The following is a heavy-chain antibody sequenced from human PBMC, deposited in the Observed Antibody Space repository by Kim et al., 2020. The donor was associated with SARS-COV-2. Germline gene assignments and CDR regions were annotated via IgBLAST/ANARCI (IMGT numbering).Heavy chain of an antibody. V-gene: IGHV4-34*01. D-gene: IGHD3-10*01. CDR3: ARGPRYYYGSGDAFDI. CDR1: GGSFSGYY. J-gene: IGHJ3*02. CDR2: INHSGST. Sequence: SETLSLTCAVYGGSFSGYYWSWIRQPPGKGLEWIGEINHSGSTNYNPSLKSRVTISVDTSKNQFSLKLSSVTAADTAVYYCARGPRYYYGSGDAFDIWGQGIMVTVSS.